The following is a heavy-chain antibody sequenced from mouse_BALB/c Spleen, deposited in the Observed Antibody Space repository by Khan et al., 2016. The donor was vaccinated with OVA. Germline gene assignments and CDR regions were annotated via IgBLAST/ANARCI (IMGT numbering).Heavy chain of an antibody. J-gene: IGHJ2*01. CDR2: ISYSGST. CDR1: GYSITSGYG. Sequence: LPASGPGLVKPSQSLSLTCTVTGYSITSGYGWNWIRQFPGNKLEWMGYISYSGSTNYNPSLKSRISITRDTSKNQFFLQLNSVTTEDTATYYCARTARIKYWGQGTTLTVSS. V-gene: IGHV3-2*02. D-gene: IGHD1-2*01. CDR3: ARTARIKY.